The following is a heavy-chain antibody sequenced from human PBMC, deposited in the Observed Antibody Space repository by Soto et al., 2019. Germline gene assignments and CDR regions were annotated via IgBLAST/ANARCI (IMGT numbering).Heavy chain of an antibody. CDR2: VKEDGSDM. D-gene: IGHD3-16*01. Sequence: EVQLVESGGGLVQPGGSLRLTCAASGFSFSRFWMSWVRQAPGKGPEWVANVKEDGSDMYYVDSVKGRFTISRDNVKNSLFLKMNSLRGEDTAVYYCGRGGGNFDPWGRGTLVTVSS. V-gene: IGHV3-7*04. CDR1: GFSFSRFW. J-gene: IGHJ5*02. CDR3: GRGGGNFDP.